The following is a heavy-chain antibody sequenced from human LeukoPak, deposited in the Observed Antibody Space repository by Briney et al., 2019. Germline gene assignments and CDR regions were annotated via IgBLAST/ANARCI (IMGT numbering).Heavy chain of an antibody. CDR1: GGTFSSYA. CDR3: ALDYGGNSGFDY. V-gene: IGHV1-69*13. J-gene: IGHJ4*02. Sequence: ASVKVSCKASGGTFSSYAISWVRQAPGQGLEWMGGIIPISGTANYAQKFQGRVTITADESTSTAYMELSSLRSEDTAVYYCALDYGGNSGFDYWGQGTLVTVSS. CDR2: IIPISGTA. D-gene: IGHD4-23*01.